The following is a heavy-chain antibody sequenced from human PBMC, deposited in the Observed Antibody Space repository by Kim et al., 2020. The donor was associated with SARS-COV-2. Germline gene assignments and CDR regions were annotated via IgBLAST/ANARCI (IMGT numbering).Heavy chain of an antibody. CDR3: AREQWLATYYDYGMDV. V-gene: IGHV3-11*06. D-gene: IGHD6-19*01. J-gene: IGHJ6*02. Sequence: VQGRFTISRDNAKTSLYLQMNSLRAGDTAVYYCAREQWLATYYDYGMDVWGQGTTVTVSS.